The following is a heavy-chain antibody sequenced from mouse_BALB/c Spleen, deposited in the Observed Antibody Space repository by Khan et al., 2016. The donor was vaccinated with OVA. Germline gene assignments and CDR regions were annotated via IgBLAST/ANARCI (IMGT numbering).Heavy chain of an antibody. Sequence: QVQLQQSGAELARPGASVKMSCKASGYTFTSHTMHWVKQRPGQGLEWIGYINPRSGYTRYNQKFNDKATLTADISSSPAYMQLSSLTSEDSAVYYCARRTTEYALDYWGQGTSVTVSS. CDR1: GYTFTSHT. D-gene: IGHD2-14*01. J-gene: IGHJ4*01. CDR2: INPRSGYT. CDR3: ARRTTEYALDY. V-gene: IGHV1-4*01.